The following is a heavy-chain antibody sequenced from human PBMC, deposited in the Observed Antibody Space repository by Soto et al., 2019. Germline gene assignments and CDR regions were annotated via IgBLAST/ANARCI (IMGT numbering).Heavy chain of an antibody. J-gene: IGHJ6*02. D-gene: IGHD6-13*01. Sequence: QVQLVQSGAEVKKPGSSVKVSCKASGGTFSSYAISWVRQAPGQGLEWMGGIIPIFGTANYAQKFQGRVTITADESTSTAYMELSSLRSEDTAVYYCAIYPGYSSSWPYHYYGMDVWGQGTTVTVSS. CDR3: AIYPGYSSSWPYHYYGMDV. CDR2: IIPIFGTA. V-gene: IGHV1-69*01. CDR1: GGTFSSYA.